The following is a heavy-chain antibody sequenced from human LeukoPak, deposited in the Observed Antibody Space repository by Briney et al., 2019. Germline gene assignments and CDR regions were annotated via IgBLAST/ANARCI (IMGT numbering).Heavy chain of an antibody. J-gene: IGHJ4*02. CDR1: GFRFTTYA. Sequence: GGSLRLSCAASGFRFTTYAMHFVCQAPGKGQGCVAFIRNARTKTYYTDSLKGRFTLSRDKSQNTLYLQMNSLTAEDKGVYQCARDRSENYGGGCGYHDYWRQRILVTVSS. CDR3: ARDRSENYGGGCGYHDY. V-gene: IGHV3-30*02. CDR2: IRNARTKT. D-gene: IGHD3-16*01.